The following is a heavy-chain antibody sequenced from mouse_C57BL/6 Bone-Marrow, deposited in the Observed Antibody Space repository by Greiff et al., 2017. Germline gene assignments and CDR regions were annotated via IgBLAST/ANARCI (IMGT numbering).Heavy chain of an antibody. Sequence: VKLMESGPGLVAPSQSLSITCTVSGFSLTSYGVDWVRQPPGKGLEWLGVVWGGGSTNYNSALMSRLSISKDNAKSQVFLKMNSLQTDDTAMYYCAKDDYDERYYAMDYWGQGTSVTVSS. CDR2: VWGGGST. CDR1: GFSLTSYG. J-gene: IGHJ4*01. D-gene: IGHD2-4*01. V-gene: IGHV2-9*01. CDR3: AKDDYDERYYAMDY.